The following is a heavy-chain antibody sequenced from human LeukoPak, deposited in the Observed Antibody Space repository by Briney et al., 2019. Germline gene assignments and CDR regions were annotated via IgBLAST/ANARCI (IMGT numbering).Heavy chain of an antibody. CDR2: ISTYNGNT. D-gene: IGHD2-15*01. V-gene: IGHV1-18*01. Sequence: ASVKVSCKASGYTFTSYAISWVRQAPGQGLEWMGWISTYNGNTKYVEKFQGRVTMTEDTSTDTAYMELSSLRSEDTAVYYCATSPIRYCSGGSCYSGVPDFQHWGQGTLVTVSS. J-gene: IGHJ1*01. CDR1: GYTFTSYA. CDR3: ATSPIRYCSGGSCYSGVPDFQH.